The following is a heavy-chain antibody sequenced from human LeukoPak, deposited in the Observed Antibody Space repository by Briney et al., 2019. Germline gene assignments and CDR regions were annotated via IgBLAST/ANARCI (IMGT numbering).Heavy chain of an antibody. J-gene: IGHJ4*02. CDR1: GFTLSAYS. CDR2: FCAGSSFI. Sequence: GGSLRLSCAASGFTLSAYSMNWVRQAPGKGPEWVSYFCAGSSFIYYADSVKGRFTISRDSAKNSLYLQMNSLRDEDTAVYYCVRHNDWAFDYWGRGTLVTVSS. CDR3: VRHNDWAFDY. V-gene: IGHV3-48*02. D-gene: IGHD3-9*01.